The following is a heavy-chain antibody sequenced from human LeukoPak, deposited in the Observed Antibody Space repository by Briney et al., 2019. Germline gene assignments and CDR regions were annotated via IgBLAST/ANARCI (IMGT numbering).Heavy chain of an antibody. Sequence: GESLKISCKGSGYDFTSNWIGWVRQMPGKGLEWMGIIYPGDSDTRYSPSFEGQVIISADKSISTAYLQWSSLKASDTAMYYCARQEGHTIWYFDYWGQGTLVTVSS. V-gene: IGHV5-51*01. CDR2: IYPGDSDT. D-gene: IGHD5-24*01. CDR3: ARQEGHTIWYFDY. CDR1: GYDFTSNW. J-gene: IGHJ4*02.